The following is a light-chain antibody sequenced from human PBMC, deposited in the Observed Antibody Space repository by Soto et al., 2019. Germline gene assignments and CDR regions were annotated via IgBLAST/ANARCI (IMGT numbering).Light chain of an antibody. CDR1: QSVSSN. CDR2: GAS. J-gene: IGKJ1*01. V-gene: IGKV3-15*01. CDR3: QQYDSSPLT. Sequence: EIGMTQSPATLSVSPGERATLSCRASQSVSSNLAWYQQKPGQAPRLLIYGASTRATGIPARFSGSGSGTDFTLTISRLEPEDFAVYFCQQYDSSPLTFGQGTKVDI.